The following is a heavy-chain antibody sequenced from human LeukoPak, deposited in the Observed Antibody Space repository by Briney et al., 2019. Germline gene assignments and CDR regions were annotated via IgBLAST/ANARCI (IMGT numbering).Heavy chain of an antibody. CDR2: IFYSANT. Sequence: SETVSLLCTVSGDSIGSYCWNWIRQPPGKGLEWIGSIFYSANTYYNASLKRRVTIPVDTSKNHFSLKLSSVTSADTAVYYCARRSSGGTLFYYWG. D-gene: IGHD6-19*01. V-gene: IGHV4-59*05. CDR1: GDSIGSYC. CDR3: ARRSSGGTLFYY. J-gene: IGHJ4*01.